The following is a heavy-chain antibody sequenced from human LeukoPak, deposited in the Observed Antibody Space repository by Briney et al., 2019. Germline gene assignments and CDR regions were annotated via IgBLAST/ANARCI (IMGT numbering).Heavy chain of an antibody. D-gene: IGHD5-18*01. CDR2: INPNSGGT. CDR3: ARGHERQLWSSGDDY. V-gene: IGHV1-2*02. J-gene: IGHJ4*02. CDR1: GYTFTGYY. Sequence: ASVKVSCKASGYTFTGYYMHWVRQAPGQGLEWMGWINPNSGGTNYAQKFQGRVTMTRDTSISTAYMEVSRLRSDDTAVYYCARGHERQLWSSGDDYWGQGTLVTVSS.